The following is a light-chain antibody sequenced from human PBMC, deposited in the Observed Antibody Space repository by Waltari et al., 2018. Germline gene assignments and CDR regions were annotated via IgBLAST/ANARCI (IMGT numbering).Light chain of an antibody. J-gene: IGLJ2*01. CDR3: SSYTTDSLGV. CDR1: SSDVGGYDY. CDR2: NVT. Sequence: QSALTQPASVSGSPGQSISISCTGTSSDVGGYDYVSWYQQHPGKAPKLMIYNVTHRPSGVPNRISGSKSGITASLTITGLQPEDEADYYCSSYTTDSLGVFGGGTKLTVL. V-gene: IGLV2-14*03.